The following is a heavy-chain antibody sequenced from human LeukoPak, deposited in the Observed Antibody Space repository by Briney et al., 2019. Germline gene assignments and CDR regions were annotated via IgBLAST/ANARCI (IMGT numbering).Heavy chain of an antibody. J-gene: IGHJ1*01. Sequence: GGSLRLSCAASGFTFNSYAMHWVRQAPGKGLEWVAVISYDGSNKNYADSVKGRFTISRDNSKNTLYLQMNSLSAEDTAVYYCARSVVTATPHYFHHWGQGTLVTVSS. V-gene: IGHV3-30*04. D-gene: IGHD2-21*02. CDR1: GFTFNSYA. CDR2: ISYDGSNK. CDR3: ARSVVTATPHYFHH.